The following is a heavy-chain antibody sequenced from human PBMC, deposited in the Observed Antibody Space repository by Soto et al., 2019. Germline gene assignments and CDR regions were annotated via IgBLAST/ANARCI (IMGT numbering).Heavy chain of an antibody. CDR2: INAGNGNT. D-gene: IGHD3-16*01. CDR1: GYTFTSYT. V-gene: IGHV1-3*01. CDR3: ATIWVGYAYAGIDV. Sequence: QVQLVQSGAEVKKPGASVKVSCKASGYTFTSYTMHWVHQAPGQRLEWMGWINAGNGNTKYSQKFQGRVTITRDTSASTAYMELSSLSSEDTAVYYSATIWVGYAYAGIDVWGQGLTVTVSS. J-gene: IGHJ6*02.